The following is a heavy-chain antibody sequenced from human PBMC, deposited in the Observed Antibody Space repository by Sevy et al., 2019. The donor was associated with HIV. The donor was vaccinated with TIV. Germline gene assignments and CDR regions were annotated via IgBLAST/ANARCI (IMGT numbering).Heavy chain of an antibody. Sequence: GGSLRLACAASGFTFSSYAMSWVRRAPGKGLEWVSAPSGSGGSTDYADSVKGRFTISRDNSKNTLYLQMNSLRAEDTAVYYCAKVDSSGYYSVSGFDYWGQGTLVTVSS. J-gene: IGHJ4*02. CDR3: AKVDSSGYYSVSGFDY. CDR2: PSGSGGST. CDR1: GFTFSSYA. V-gene: IGHV3-23*01. D-gene: IGHD3-22*01.